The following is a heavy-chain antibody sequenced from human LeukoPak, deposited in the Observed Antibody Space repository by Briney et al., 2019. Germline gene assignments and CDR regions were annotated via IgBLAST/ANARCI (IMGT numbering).Heavy chain of an antibody. Sequence: SETLSLTCAVYGGSFSGYYWSWIRRPPGKGLEWIGEINHSGSTNYNPSLKSRVTISVDTSKNQFSLKLSSVTAADTAVYYCARGTPRYYYDSSGDRGAFDIWGQGTMVTVSS. CDR2: INHSGST. V-gene: IGHV4-34*01. J-gene: IGHJ3*02. CDR1: GGSFSGYY. D-gene: IGHD3-22*01. CDR3: ARGTPRYYYDSSGDRGAFDI.